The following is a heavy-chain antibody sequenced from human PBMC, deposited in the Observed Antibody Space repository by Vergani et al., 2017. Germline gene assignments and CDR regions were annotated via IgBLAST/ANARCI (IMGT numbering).Heavy chain of an antibody. D-gene: IGHD6-19*01. CDR3: AKDGSVAGNNWFDP. J-gene: IGHJ5*02. CDR1: GFTVSSNY. Sequence: EVQLVESGGGLIQPGGSLRLSCAASGFTVSSNYMSWVRQAPGKGLEWVSVIYSGGSTYYADSVKGRFTISRDNSKNTLYLQMNSLRAEDTAVYYCAKDGSVAGNNWFDPWGQGTLVTVSS. CDR2: IYSGGST. V-gene: IGHV3-53*01.